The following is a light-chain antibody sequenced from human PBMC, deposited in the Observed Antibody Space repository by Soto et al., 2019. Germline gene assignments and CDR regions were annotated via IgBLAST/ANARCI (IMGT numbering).Light chain of an antibody. CDR2: DAS. CDR3: QQYKDYTWT. CDR1: QRVDRY. J-gene: IGKJ1*01. V-gene: IGKV1-5*01. Sequence: DIPMTQSPSTLSASVGDRVSITCRASQRVDRYLAWYQQKPGKAPHLLIYDASSLESGVPSRFSGSGSGTEFTLTISSLQPDDFTTFYCQQYKDYTWTFGQGTKVEV.